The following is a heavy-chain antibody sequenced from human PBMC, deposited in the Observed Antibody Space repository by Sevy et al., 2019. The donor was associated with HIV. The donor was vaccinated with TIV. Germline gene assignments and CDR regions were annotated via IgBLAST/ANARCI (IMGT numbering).Heavy chain of an antibody. D-gene: IGHD3-16*01. J-gene: IGHJ6*02. Sequence: GGSLRLSCAASGFTFSTYDMHWVRQAPGKGLEWVAIISHDGSSRYYADSVRGRFSMSRDNSNNIMYLQMNGLSIEDTALYYCAKNRPPGGSYFSRHGMDVWGRGTTVTVSS. CDR1: GFTFSTYD. V-gene: IGHV3-30*18. CDR3: AKNRPPGGSYFSRHGMDV. CDR2: ISHDGSSR.